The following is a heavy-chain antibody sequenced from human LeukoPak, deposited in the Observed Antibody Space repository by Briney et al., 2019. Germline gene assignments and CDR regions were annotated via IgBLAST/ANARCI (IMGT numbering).Heavy chain of an antibody. CDR2: ISYSGST. Sequence: SETLSLTCTVSGGSISNYDWTWIRHPPGKGLECIGYISYSGSTNYNPSLKSRVTISLDTSKNQFSLKLSSVTAADTAVYYCARVFAANRGDWFDPWGQGTLVTVSS. CDR1: GGSISNYD. D-gene: IGHD1-14*01. V-gene: IGHV4-59*01. CDR3: ARVFAANRGDWFDP. J-gene: IGHJ5*02.